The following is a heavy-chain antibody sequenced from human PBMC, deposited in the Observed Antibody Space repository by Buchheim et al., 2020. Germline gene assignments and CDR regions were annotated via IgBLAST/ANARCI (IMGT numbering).Heavy chain of an antibody. CDR3: ATSATPPQTDY. CDR2: ISYDGSNK. CDR1: GFTFSSYG. V-gene: IGHV3-30*03. D-gene: IGHD2-15*01. Sequence: VQLVESGGGVVQPGRSLRLSCAASGFTFSSYGMHWVRQAPGKGLEWVAVISYDGSNKYYADSVKGRFTISRDNSKNTLDLQMNSLRAEDTAVYYCATSATPPQTDYWGQGTL. J-gene: IGHJ4*02.